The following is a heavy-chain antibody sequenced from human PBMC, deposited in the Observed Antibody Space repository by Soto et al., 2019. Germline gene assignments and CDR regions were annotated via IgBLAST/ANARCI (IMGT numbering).Heavy chain of an antibody. J-gene: IGHJ4*02. CDR2: ISAYNGNT. D-gene: IGHD3-3*01. V-gene: IGHV1-18*01. CDR1: GYTFTSYG. Sequence: QVQLVQSGAEVKKPGASVKVSCKASGYTFTSYGISWVRQAPGQGLEWMGWISAYNGNTNYAQKLQGRVTMTTDTSTSTAYMELRSLRSDDTAVYYCARETYYDFWSGLISLYYFDYWGQGTLVTVSS. CDR3: ARETYYDFWSGLISLYYFDY.